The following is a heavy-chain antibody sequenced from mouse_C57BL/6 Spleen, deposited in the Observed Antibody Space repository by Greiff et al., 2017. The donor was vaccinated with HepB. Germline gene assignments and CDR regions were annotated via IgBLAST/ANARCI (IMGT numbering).Heavy chain of an antibody. J-gene: IGHJ4*01. CDR3: ARRGIYYGNYYAMDY. Sequence: VQLQQSGPELVKPGASVKISCKASGYAFSSSWMNWVKQRPGKGLEWIGRIYPGDGDTNYNGKFKGKATLTADKSSSTAYMQLSSLTSEDSAVYFCARRGIYYGNYYAMDYWGQGTSVTVSS. D-gene: IGHD2-1*01. CDR2: IYPGDGDT. V-gene: IGHV1-82*01. CDR1: GYAFSSSW.